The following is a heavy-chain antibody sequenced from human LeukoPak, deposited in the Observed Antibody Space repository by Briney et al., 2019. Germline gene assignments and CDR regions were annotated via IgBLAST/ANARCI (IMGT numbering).Heavy chain of an antibody. V-gene: IGHV3-48*03. Sequence: GGSLRLSCAASGFTFSSYEMNWVRQAPGKGLEWVSYTSSSGGTRYYADSVKGRFTISRDNAKNSLYLQMNSLRAEDTAVYYCARDVIQPWLLFNYWGQGTLVTVSS. J-gene: IGHJ4*02. CDR3: ARDVIQPWLLFNY. CDR1: GFTFSSYE. D-gene: IGHD5-18*01. CDR2: TSSSGGTR.